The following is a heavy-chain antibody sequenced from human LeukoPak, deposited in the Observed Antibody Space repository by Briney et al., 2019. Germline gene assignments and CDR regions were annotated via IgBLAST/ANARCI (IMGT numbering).Heavy chain of an antibody. Sequence: GGSLRLSCAASGFTLRSYDMHGVRGARGEGVEWGGVISYDGSNKYYAASVKGRFTISRDNSKNTLYLQMDSLRAEDPAVYYCARVGGSYLHYFFDYWGQGTLFTVSS. J-gene: IGHJ4*02. CDR1: GFTLRSYD. V-gene: IGHV3-30*04. CDR3: ARVGGSYLHYFFDY. D-gene: IGHD1-26*01. CDR2: ISYDGSNK.